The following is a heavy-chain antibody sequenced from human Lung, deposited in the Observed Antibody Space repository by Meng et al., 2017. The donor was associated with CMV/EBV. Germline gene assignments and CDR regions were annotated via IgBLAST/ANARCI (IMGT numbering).Heavy chain of an antibody. V-gene: IGHV4-4*07. CDR3: ARDFGRRWDPNWFDP. CDR2: ISASGNT. J-gene: IGHJ5*02. CDR1: GDSITSYY. D-gene: IGHD3-3*01. Sequence: QVQLQESVPGLWKPSETLSLTRTVSGDSITSYYWSWIRQPAGKGLEWIGRISASGNTRYNPSLKSRVTMSVDTSKNQFSLKLSSVTAADTAVYYCARDFGRRWDPNWFDPWGQGTLVTVSS.